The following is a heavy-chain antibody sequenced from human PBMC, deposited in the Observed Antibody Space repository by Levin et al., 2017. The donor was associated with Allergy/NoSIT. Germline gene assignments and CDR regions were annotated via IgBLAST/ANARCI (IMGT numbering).Heavy chain of an antibody. CDR2: ISYDGSNK. J-gene: IGHJ4*02. D-gene: IGHD4-17*01. Sequence: LSLTCAASGFTFSSYAMHWVRQAPGKGLEWVAVISYDGSNKYYADSVKGRFTISRDNSKNTLYLQMNSLRAEDTAVYYCARGLRSYYWGQGTLVTVSS. V-gene: IGHV3-30-3*01. CDR1: GFTFSSYA. CDR3: ARGLRSYY.